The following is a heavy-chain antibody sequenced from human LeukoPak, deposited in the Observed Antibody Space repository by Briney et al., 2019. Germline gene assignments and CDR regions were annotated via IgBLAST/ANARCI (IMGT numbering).Heavy chain of an antibody. CDR1: GYTFTSYA. Sequence: SCKASGYTFTSYAMHWVRQAPGKGLEWVAVISYDGSNKYYADSVKGRFTISRDNSKNTLYLQMNSLRAEDTAVYYCARVAEQWLFRAEYFQHWGQGTLVTVSS. CDR3: ARVAEQWLFRAEYFQH. D-gene: IGHD6-19*01. V-gene: IGHV3-30-3*01. J-gene: IGHJ1*01. CDR2: ISYDGSNK.